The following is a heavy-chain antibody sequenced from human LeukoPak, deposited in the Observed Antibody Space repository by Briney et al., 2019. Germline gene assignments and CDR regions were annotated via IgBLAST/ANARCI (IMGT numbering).Heavy chain of an antibody. CDR2: IYSGGST. V-gene: IGHV3-53*01. Sequence: GGSLRLFCAASGFTVSSNYMSWVRQAPGKGLEWVSVIYSGGSTYYADSVKGRFTISRDNSKNTLYLQMNSLRAEDTAVYYCASSLGNDAFDIWGQGTMVTVSS. CDR3: ASSLGNDAFDI. D-gene: IGHD7-27*01. CDR1: GFTVSSNY. J-gene: IGHJ3*02.